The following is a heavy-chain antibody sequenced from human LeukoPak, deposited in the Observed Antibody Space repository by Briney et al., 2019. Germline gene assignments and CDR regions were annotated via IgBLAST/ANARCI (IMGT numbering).Heavy chain of an antibody. J-gene: IGHJ4*02. Sequence: PGGSLRLSCAASGFTVSSNYMSWVRQAPGKGLEWVSVIYSGGSTYYADSVEGRFTISRDNSKNTLYLQMNRLRAEDTAVYYCAKVYLLRWLTRYYFDYWGQGTLVTVSS. D-gene: IGHD4-17*01. CDR2: IYSGGST. CDR3: AKVYLLRWLTRYYFDY. V-gene: IGHV3-53*01. CDR1: GFTVSSNY.